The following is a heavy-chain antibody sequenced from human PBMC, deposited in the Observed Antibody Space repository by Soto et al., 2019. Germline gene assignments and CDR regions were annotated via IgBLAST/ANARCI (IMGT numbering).Heavy chain of an antibody. D-gene: IGHD5-18*01. V-gene: IGHV1-3*01. CDR2: INAGNGNT. J-gene: IGHJ4*02. CDR1: GYTFPSHA. Sequence: SVKVSCKASGYTFPSHAMHWLRQAPDQRLEWMGWINAGNGNTKYSQKFQGRVTITRDTSASTAYMELSSLRSEDTAVYYCESGYSYGYTSPQFDYWGQGTLVTVSS. CDR3: ESGYSYGYTSPQFDY.